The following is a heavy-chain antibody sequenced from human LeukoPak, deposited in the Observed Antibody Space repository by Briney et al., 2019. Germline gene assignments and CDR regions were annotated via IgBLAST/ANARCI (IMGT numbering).Heavy chain of an antibody. Sequence: GGSLRISCAASGFTFSSYWMHWVRQAPGKGLVWVSRINNDGSSTIYADSVKGRFTISRDNAKNTLYLQMNNLRDEDTAVYYCAGKASGAVPIIWGQGTLVTVSS. D-gene: IGHD2-21*01. CDR1: GFTFSSYW. J-gene: IGHJ4*02. V-gene: IGHV3-74*01. CDR3: AGKASGAVPII. CDR2: INNDGSST.